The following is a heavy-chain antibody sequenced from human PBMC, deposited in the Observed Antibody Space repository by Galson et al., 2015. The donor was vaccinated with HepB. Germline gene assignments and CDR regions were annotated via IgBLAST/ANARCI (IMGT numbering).Heavy chain of an antibody. CDR3: ARFRIQPGVDYGMDV. D-gene: IGHD5-18*01. V-gene: IGHV5-51*03. CDR1: GYSFTSYW. J-gene: IGHJ6*02. Sequence: QSGAEVKKPGESLKISCKGSGYSFTSYWIGWVRQMPGKGLEWMGIIYPGDSDTRYSPSFQGQVTISADKSISTAYLQWSSLKASDTAMYYCARFRIQPGVDYGMDVWGQGTTVTVSS. CDR2: IYPGDSDT.